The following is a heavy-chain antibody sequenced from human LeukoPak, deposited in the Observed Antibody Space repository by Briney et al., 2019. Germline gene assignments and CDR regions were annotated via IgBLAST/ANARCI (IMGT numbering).Heavy chain of an antibody. CDR3: AELGITMIGGV. D-gene: IGHD3-10*02. V-gene: IGHV3-11*04. Sequence: GGSLRLSCAASEFTFSDYYMSWIRQAPGKGLEWISYISSSGSTIYYADSVKGRFIISRDNAKNSVYLQMNSLRAEDTAVYYCAELGITMIGGVWGKGTTVTISS. CDR1: EFTFSDYY. CDR2: ISSSGSTI. J-gene: IGHJ6*04.